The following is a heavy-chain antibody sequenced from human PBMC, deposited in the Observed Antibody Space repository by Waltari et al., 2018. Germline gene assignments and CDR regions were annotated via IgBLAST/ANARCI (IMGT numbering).Heavy chain of an antibody. CDR1: GFSLSPRGVG. V-gene: IGHV4-61*08. CDR3: ARVSRSGTVNY. Sequence: KESGPTLVKPTQTLTLTYTFSGFSLSPRGVGVGWIRQPPGKGLEWIGYIYYRGSTNYNPSRKSRVTISVDTSKNQFSLKLSSVTAADTAVYYCARVSRSGTVNYWGQGTLVTVSS. J-gene: IGHJ4*02. D-gene: IGHD3-3*01. CDR2: IYYRGST.